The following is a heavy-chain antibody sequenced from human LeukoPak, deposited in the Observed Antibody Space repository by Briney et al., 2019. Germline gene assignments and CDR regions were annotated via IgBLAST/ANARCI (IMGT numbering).Heavy chain of an antibody. CDR1: GFTFTSYY. CDR2: INPSGGST. CDR3: AREVLTGYYTTHYYYYYGMDV. D-gene: IGHD3-9*01. Sequence: GGSLRLSCATSGFTFTSYYMHWVRQAPGQGLEWMGIINPSGGSTSYAQKFQGRVTMTRDTSTSTVYMELSSLRSEDTAVYYCAREVLTGYYTTHYYYYYGMDVWGQGTTVTVSS. V-gene: IGHV1-46*01. J-gene: IGHJ6*02.